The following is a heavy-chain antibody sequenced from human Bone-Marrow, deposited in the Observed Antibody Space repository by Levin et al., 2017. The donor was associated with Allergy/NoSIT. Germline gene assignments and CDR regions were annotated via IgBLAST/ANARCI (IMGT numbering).Heavy chain of an antibody. CDR2: ISYDGSQT. V-gene: IGHV3-30*18. J-gene: IGHJ4*02. CDR3: AKGLSAEFSLYG. D-gene: IGHD3-16*02. CDR1: GFTFSDYA. Sequence: GGSLRLSCTASGFTFSDYAMHWIRQAPGKGLEWLAIISYDGSQTHYVDSLKGRFSISRDNPKNTLYLQINSLRVDDTAVYYCAKGLSAEFSLYGWGRGTQVTVSS.